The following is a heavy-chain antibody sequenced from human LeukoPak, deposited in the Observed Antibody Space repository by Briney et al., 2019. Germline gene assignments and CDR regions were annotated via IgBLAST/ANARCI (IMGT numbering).Heavy chain of an antibody. D-gene: IGHD6-13*01. Sequence: GGSLRLSCAASGLTVSSNCMSWVRQAPGKGLEWVSFIYSGGNTYYADSVKGRFTISRDNSKNTVHLQMNSLRAEDTAMYYCARGVAAAANWFDPWGQGTLVTVSS. CDR3: ARGVAAAANWFDP. J-gene: IGHJ5*02. CDR1: GLTVSSNC. CDR2: IYSGGNT. V-gene: IGHV3-53*01.